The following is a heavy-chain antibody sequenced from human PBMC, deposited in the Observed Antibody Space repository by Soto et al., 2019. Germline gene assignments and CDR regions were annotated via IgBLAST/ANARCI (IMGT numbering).Heavy chain of an antibody. J-gene: IGHJ4*02. CDR3: ARASATIAAAAIFDY. V-gene: IGHV4-4*02. CDR2: IYQSGST. Sequence: SETLSLTCAVSGGAISSSKWWSWVHQPPGKGLEWIGEIYQSGSTNYNPSLESRVRMSVDKSRNQFSLKLTSVSAADTAVYYCARASATIAAAAIFDYWGQGTLVTVSS. D-gene: IGHD6-13*01. CDR1: GGAISSSKW.